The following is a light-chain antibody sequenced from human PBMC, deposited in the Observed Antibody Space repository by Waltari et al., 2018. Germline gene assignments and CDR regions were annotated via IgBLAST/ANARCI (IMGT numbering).Light chain of an antibody. V-gene: IGKV1-5*03. CDR2: KAS. CDR3: QQYNSYLWT. CDR1: QSISSW. Sequence: IQMTQSPSTLSASVGYRVPITCRASQSISSWLAWYQQKPGKAPKLLIYKASSLESGVPSRFSGSGSGTEFTLTISSLQPDDFATYYCQQYNSYLWTFGQGTKVEIK. J-gene: IGKJ1*01.